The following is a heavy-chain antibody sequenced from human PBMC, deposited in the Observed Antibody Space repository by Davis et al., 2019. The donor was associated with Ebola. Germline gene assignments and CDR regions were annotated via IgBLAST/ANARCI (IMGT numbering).Heavy chain of an antibody. J-gene: IGHJ4*02. V-gene: IGHV3-30*18. D-gene: IGHD3-10*01. CDR3: AKRGGFGELLPDY. CDR1: GFMFSSYV. CDR2: ISYDGRNK. Sequence: PGGSLRLSCAASGFMFSSYVMSWVRQAPGKGLEWVALISYDGRNKYYADSVKGRFTISRDNSKNTLFLQMNNLRAEDTAVYYCAKRGGFGELLPDYWGQGTLVTVSS.